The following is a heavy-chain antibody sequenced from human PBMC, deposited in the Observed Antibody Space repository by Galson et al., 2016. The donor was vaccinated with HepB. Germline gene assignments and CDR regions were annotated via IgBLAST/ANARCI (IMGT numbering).Heavy chain of an antibody. CDR3: TKDGDSTGYYYSKFN. CDR1: GFTFSNYA. D-gene: IGHD3-22*01. CDR2: ISGSGDST. Sequence: SLRLSCAAAGFTFSNYAMSWVRQAPGKGLEWVSTISGSGDSTYYADSGKGRFTISRDKSKNTLYLQMNSLRAEDTAVYYCTKDGDSTGYYYSKFNWGQGTLVTVSP. V-gene: IGHV3-23*01. J-gene: IGHJ4*02.